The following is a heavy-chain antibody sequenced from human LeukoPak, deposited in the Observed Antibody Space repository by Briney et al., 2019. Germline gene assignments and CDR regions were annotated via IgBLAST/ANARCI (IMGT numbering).Heavy chain of an antibody. D-gene: IGHD3-10*01. CDR2: IIPIFGTA. Sequence: ASVKVSCKASGGTFSSYAISWVRQASGQALEWMGGIIPIFGTANYAQKFQGRVTITADESTSTAYMELSSLRSEDTAVYYCARDKGEVLLWFGELLEDWGQGTLVTVSS. V-gene: IGHV1-69*13. J-gene: IGHJ4*02. CDR1: GGTFSSYA. CDR3: ARDKGEVLLWFGELLED.